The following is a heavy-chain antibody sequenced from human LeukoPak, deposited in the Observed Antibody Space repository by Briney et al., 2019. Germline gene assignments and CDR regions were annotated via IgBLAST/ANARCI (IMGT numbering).Heavy chain of an antibody. J-gene: IGHJ6*03. V-gene: IGHV4-38-2*02. CDR1: GYSISSGYF. CDR2: IYHVGTT. D-gene: IGHD3-10*01. CDR3: AREPRAWFGDYYYYYMDV. Sequence: PSETLSLTCIVSGYSISSGYFWGWVRQPPGKGLEWIGSIYHVGTTHYNPSLKSRVSISLDTSKNQFSLKMSSVTAADTAVYYCAREPRAWFGDYYYYYMDVWGKGTTVTVSS.